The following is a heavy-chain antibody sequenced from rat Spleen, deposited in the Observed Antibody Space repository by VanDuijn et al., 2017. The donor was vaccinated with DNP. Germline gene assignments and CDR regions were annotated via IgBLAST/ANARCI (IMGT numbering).Heavy chain of an antibody. CDR2: ISTSGGST. Sequence: EVQLVESGGGLVQPGRSLKLSCAASGFTFSNYDMAWVRQAPTKGLEWVASISTSGGSTYYRDSVKGRFTVSRDNAKSTLYLQMDSLRSEDTATYYCARAPSGSYYHYFDYWGQGVMVTVSS. J-gene: IGHJ2*01. V-gene: IGHV5-25*01. CDR3: ARAPSGSYYHYFDY. D-gene: IGHD1-12*02. CDR1: GFTFSNYD.